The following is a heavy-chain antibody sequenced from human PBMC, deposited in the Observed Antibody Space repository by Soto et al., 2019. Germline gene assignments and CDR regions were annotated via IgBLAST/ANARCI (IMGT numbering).Heavy chain of an antibody. V-gene: IGHV4-4*02. D-gene: IGHD6-19*01. Sequence: QVQLQESGPGLVKPSGTLSLTCAVSSGSISSSNWWSWVRQPPGKGLEWIGEIYHSGSTNYNPSLKDPSTLNVNKSKKPFPLKLGSVAAADTAGYYWGGGGGAVAGNFDYWGQGTLVTVSS. J-gene: IGHJ4*02. CDR2: IYHSGST. CDR3: GGGGGAVAGNFDY. CDR1: SGSISSSNW.